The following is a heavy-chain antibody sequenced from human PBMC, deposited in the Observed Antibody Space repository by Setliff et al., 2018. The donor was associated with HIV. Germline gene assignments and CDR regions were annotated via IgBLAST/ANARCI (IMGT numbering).Heavy chain of an antibody. CDR1: GFTFNHYA. Sequence: SVKVSCKASGFTFNHYALSWVRQAPGQRPEWMGGTIPMSDIPNYAQNFQGRVTITADHSTTTTYMELSSLSSEDTAVYYCVRVGPWYYGRSGYLASWDYWGQGTRVTVS. D-gene: IGHD3-22*01. CDR3: VRVGPWYYGRSGYLASWDY. J-gene: IGHJ4*02. CDR2: TIPMSDIP. V-gene: IGHV1-69*10.